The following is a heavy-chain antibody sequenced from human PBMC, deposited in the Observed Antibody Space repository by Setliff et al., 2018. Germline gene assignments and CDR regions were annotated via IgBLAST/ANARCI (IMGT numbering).Heavy chain of an antibody. CDR1: GASLSSGTYY. V-gene: IGHV4-39*01. CDR3: ARTGTYRYFDY. D-gene: IGHD1-1*01. Sequence: SETLSLTCTVSGASLSSGTYYWGWIRQPPGKGLAWIGRIYYRGDTYYNASLKGRLTISVDTAQNQFSLRLTSVTAADTAVYYCARTGTYRYFDYWGQGALVTVSS. J-gene: IGHJ4*02. CDR2: IYYRGDT.